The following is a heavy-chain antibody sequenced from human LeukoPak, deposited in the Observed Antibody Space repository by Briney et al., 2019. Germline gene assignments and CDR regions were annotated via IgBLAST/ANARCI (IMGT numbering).Heavy chain of an antibody. Sequence: ASVKVSCKASGYSFTSYGISWVRQAPGQGLEWMGWISAYNGNTNYAQKLQGRVTMTTDTSTSTAYMELRSLRSDDTAVYYCARERRGYDFRSGYYDAFDIWGQGTMVTVSS. CDR3: ARERRGYDFRSGYYDAFDI. J-gene: IGHJ3*02. CDR2: ISAYNGNT. V-gene: IGHV1-18*01. CDR1: GYSFTSYG. D-gene: IGHD3-3*01.